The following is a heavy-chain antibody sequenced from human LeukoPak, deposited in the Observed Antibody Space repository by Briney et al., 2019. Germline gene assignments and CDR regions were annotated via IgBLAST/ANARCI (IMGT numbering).Heavy chain of an antibody. V-gene: IGHV1-18*01. CDR1: GYTFTSYG. CDR3: AGYHGDYSYYYYGMDV. Sequence: GASVKVSCKASGYTFTSYGISWVRQAPGQGLEWMGWISAYNGNTNYAQKLQGRVTMTTDTSTSTAYMELRSLRSDDTAVYYCAGYHGDYSYYYYGMDVWGQGTTVTVSS. CDR2: ISAYNGNT. D-gene: IGHD4-17*01. J-gene: IGHJ6*02.